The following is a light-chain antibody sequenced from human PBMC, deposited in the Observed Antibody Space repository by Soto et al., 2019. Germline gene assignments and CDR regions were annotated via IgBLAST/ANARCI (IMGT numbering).Light chain of an antibody. V-gene: IGKV1-39*01. J-gene: IGKJ5*01. CDR2: AAS. CDR3: QQSYSPPPVT. CDR1: QSINRF. Sequence: DIQMTQSPSSLSASVGDRVTITCRASQSINRFLNWYQQKPGKAPELLIYAASRLQSGVPSRFSVSGSGTDFTLTISSLQPEDFATYYCQQSYSPPPVTFGQGTRLEIK.